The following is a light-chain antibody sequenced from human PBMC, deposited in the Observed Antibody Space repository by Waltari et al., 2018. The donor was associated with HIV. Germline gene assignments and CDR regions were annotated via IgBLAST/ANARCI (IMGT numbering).Light chain of an antibody. V-gene: IGLV2-14*01. CDR3: SSYTTRSTPDPNWV. J-gene: IGLJ3*02. Sequence: QSALTQPASVSGSPGQSITISCTGTSSDVGGSNYLSWYQQHPGKAPKLMIFEVSNRPSGVSNRFSGSKSVNTASLTISGLQAEDEADYYCSSYTTRSTPDPNWVFGGGTKLTVL. CDR2: EVS. CDR1: SSDVGGSNY.